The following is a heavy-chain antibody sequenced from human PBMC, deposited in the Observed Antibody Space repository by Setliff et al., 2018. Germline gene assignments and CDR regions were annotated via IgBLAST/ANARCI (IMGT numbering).Heavy chain of an antibody. D-gene: IGHD6-25*01. J-gene: IGHJ4*02. CDR2: IYTSGST. CDR3: ARGVSGVSWTPRY. CDR1: GGSIRNYY. V-gene: IGHV4-4*08. Sequence: SETLSLTCTVSGGSIRNYYWSWIRQPPGKGLEWIGYIYTSGSTNYNPSLKSRVTISVDMTENQFSLILRSVVAADTAVYYCARGVSGVSWTPRYWGRGTLVTVSS.